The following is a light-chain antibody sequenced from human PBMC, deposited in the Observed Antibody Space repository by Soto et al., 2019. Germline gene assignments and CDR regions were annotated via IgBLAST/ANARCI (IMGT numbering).Light chain of an antibody. Sequence: EIVLTQSPATLSLSPGERATLSCRASQSISSYLVWYQHKPGQAPRLLIYDASTRAAGIPARFSGSGSGTDFTLTISSLEPEDFAVYFCQLRSNWPPTWTFGQGTKVEVK. V-gene: IGKV3-11*01. CDR1: QSISSY. CDR2: DAS. J-gene: IGKJ1*01. CDR3: QLRSNWPPTWT.